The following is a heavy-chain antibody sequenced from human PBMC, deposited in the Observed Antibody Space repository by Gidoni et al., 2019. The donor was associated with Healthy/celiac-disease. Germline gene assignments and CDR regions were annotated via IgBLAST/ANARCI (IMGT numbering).Heavy chain of an antibody. Sequence: QVTLKESGPVLVKPTETLTLTCTVSGFSLSNARMGVSWIRQPPGKALEWLAHIFSNDEKSYSTSLKSRLTISKDTSKSQVVLTMTNMDPVDTATYYCARRQRESHYYYYYMDVWGKGTTVTVSS. CDR2: IFSNDEK. V-gene: IGHV2-26*01. CDR3: ARRQRESHYYYYYMDV. CDR1: GFSLSNARMG. J-gene: IGHJ6*03.